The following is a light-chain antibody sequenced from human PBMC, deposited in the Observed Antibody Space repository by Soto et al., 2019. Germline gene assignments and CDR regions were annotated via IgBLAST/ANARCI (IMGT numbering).Light chain of an antibody. Sequence: DIQMTQSPSSVSASVGDRVTITCRASQSISSYLNWYQQKPGKAPKLLIYAASSLQSRVPSRFSGSGSRTDFTLTISSLQPEDFATYYCQQSYSTPRTFGEGTKGDIK. CDR1: QSISSY. CDR3: QQSYSTPRT. CDR2: AAS. J-gene: IGKJ4*02. V-gene: IGKV1-39*01.